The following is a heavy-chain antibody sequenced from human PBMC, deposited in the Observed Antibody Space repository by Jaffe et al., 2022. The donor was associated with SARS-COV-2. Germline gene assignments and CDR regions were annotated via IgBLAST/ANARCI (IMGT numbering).Heavy chain of an antibody. J-gene: IGHJ6*02. CDR2: INAGNGNT. V-gene: IGHV1-3*01. D-gene: IGHD2-2*01. CDR3: ATINPDIVVVPAAMRDYYYGMDV. CDR1: GYTFTSYA. Sequence: QVQLVQSGAEVKKPGASVKVSCKASGYTFTSYAMHWVRQAPGQRLEWMGWINAGNGNTKYSQKFQGRVTITRDTSASTAYMELSSLRSEDTAVYYCATINPDIVVVPAAMRDYYYGMDVWGQGTTVTVSS.